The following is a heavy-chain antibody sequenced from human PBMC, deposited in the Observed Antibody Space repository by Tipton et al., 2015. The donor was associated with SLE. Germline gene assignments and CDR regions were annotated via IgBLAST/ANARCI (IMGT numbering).Heavy chain of an antibody. V-gene: IGHV4-34*01. Sequence: LRLSCAVYGGSFSGYYWSWVRQPPGKGLEWIREINHSGSTNYNPSLKSRVTISVDASKNQISLNLKSATAADTAVYYCATWRGYDFWTGYSPYYFDYWGQGTLVTVSS. CDR1: GGSFSGYY. CDR2: INHSGST. CDR3: ATWRGYDFWTGYSPYYFDY. D-gene: IGHD3-3*01. J-gene: IGHJ4*02.